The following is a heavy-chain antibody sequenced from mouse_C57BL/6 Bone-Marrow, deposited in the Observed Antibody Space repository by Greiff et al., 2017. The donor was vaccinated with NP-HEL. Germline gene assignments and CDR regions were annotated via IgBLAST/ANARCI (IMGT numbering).Heavy chain of an antibody. D-gene: IGHD1-1*01. Sequence: QVHVKQSGPELVKPGASVKISCKASGYAFSSSWMNWVKQRPGKGLEWIGRIYPGDGDTNYNGKFKGKATLTADKSSSTAYMQLSSLTSEDSAVYFCARRKFGSSRSRYWYFDVWGTGTTVTVSS. J-gene: IGHJ1*03. CDR1: GYAFSSSW. V-gene: IGHV1-82*01. CDR2: IYPGDGDT. CDR3: ARRKFGSSRSRYWYFDV.